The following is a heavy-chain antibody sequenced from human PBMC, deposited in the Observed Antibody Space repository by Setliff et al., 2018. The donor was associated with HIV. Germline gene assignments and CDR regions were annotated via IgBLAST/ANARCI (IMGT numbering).Heavy chain of an antibody. V-gene: IGHV3-7*03. CDR3: ARAKVPARPYDAFDI. Sequence: PGGSLRLSCAASGFTFSSYWMSWVRQAPGKGLEWVANIKQDGSEKYYVDSVKGRFTISRDNAKNSLYLQMNSLRAEDTAVYYCARAKVPARPYDAFDIWGQGTMVTVSS. D-gene: IGHD2-2*01. J-gene: IGHJ3*02. CDR1: GFTFSSYW. CDR2: IKQDGSEK.